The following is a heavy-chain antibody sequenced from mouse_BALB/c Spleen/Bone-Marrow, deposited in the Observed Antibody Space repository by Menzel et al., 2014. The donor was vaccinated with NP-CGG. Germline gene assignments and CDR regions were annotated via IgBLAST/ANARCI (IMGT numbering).Heavy chain of an antibody. J-gene: IGHJ3*01. CDR1: GYTFTSYW. Sequence: QVQLQQSGAELAKPGASVKMSCKASGYTFTSYWMHWVKQRPGQGLEWIGYINPSTGYTEYNQKFKDKATLTADKSSSTAYMQLSSLTSEDSAVYYCARAGGLRPSWFAYWGQGTLVTVSA. V-gene: IGHV1-7*01. CDR3: ARAGGLRPSWFAY. D-gene: IGHD1-2*01. CDR2: INPSTGYT.